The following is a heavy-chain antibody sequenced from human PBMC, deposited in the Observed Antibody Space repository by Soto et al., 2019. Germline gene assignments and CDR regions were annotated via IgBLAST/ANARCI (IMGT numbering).Heavy chain of an antibody. CDR3: TRSSSTFTTLAY. V-gene: IGHV4-30-2*01. CDR2: IYHSGST. Sequence: QLQLQESGSGLVKPSQTLSLTCAVSGGSISSGGYSWSWIRQPPGKGLEWVGYIYHSGSTYYNPSLKSRVTISIDRSKNHFSLTLSSVTAADTAVYYCTRSSSTFTTLAYWGQGTLVTVSS. CDR1: GGSISSGGYS. J-gene: IGHJ4*02. D-gene: IGHD2-2*01.